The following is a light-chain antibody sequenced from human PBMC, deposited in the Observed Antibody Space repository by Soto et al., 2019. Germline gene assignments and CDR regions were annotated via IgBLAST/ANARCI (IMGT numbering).Light chain of an antibody. CDR2: EVS. J-gene: IGLJ2*01. Sequence: QSALTQPASVSGSPGQSITISYTGTSSDVGAYNYVSWYQQHPGKAPKLMIYEVSNRPSGVSNRFSGSKSGNTASLTISGLQTEDEADYYCNSFTSSSTVVFGGGTKLTVL. V-gene: IGLV2-14*01. CDR1: SSDVGAYNY. CDR3: NSFTSSSTVV.